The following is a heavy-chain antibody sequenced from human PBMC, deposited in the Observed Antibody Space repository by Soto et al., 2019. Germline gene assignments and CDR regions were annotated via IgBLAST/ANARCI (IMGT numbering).Heavy chain of an antibody. CDR1: GFTFSSYS. J-gene: IGHJ6*02. Sequence: LRLSCAASGFTFSSYSMNWVRQAPGKGLEWVSSISSSSSYIYYADSVKGRFTISRDNAKNSLYLQMNSLRAEDTAVYYCARDSRSRIVVVTAPYYYYGMDVWGQGTTVTVSS. CDR3: ARDSRSRIVVVTAPYYYYGMDV. CDR2: ISSSSSYI. D-gene: IGHD2-21*02. V-gene: IGHV3-21*01.